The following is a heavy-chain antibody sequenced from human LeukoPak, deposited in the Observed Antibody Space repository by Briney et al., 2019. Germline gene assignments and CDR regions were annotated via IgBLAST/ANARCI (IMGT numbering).Heavy chain of an antibody. V-gene: IGHV1-8*01. CDR3: ARTTHDFWSGPRDNWFDP. CDR1: GYTFTNYD. J-gene: IGHJ5*02. D-gene: IGHD3-3*01. Sequence: GASVKVSCKASGYTFTNYDINWVRQATGQGLEWMGWMNPIDGNTGLAQKFQGRVTITTDESTSTAYMELSSLRSEDTAVYYCARTTHDFWSGPRDNWFDPWGQGTLVTVSS. CDR2: MNPIDGNT.